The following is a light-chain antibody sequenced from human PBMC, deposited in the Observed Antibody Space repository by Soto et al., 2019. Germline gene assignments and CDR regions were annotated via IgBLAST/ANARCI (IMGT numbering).Light chain of an antibody. Sequence: QPVLTQSPSASASLGASVKLTCTLSSGQSNYAIAWHQQQPEKGPRFLMKLNSDGSHSKGDGIPDRFSGSSSGAERYLTISTLQSEDDADYYCQTWVTGIHIFGGGTKLTGL. CDR1: SGQSNYA. CDR3: QTWVTGIHI. J-gene: IGLJ2*01. V-gene: IGLV4-69*01. CDR2: LNSDGSH.